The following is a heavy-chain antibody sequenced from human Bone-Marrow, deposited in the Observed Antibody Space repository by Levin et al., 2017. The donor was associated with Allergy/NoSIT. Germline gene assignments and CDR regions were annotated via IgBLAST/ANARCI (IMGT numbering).Heavy chain of an antibody. CDR3: ARHFKNYYDSSSFYPDR. J-gene: IGHJ4*02. V-gene: IGHV4-39*01. D-gene: IGHD3-22*01. CDR2: FYIGGST. Sequence: PSETLSLTCTVSGDSIRDSTYYWGWIRQPPGKGLEWIGTFYIGGSTYYNPSLRSRVTTSVDTSKNQFSLRLNSVTAADTAVYYCARHFKNYYDSSSFYPDRWGQGTLVTVSS. CDR1: GDSIRDSTYY.